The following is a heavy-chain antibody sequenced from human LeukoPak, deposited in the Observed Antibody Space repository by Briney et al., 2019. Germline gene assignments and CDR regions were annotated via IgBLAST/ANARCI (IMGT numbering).Heavy chain of an antibody. Sequence: ASVKVSCKASGGTFSSYAITWVRQAPGQGLEWMGGIIPSFGTANYAQRFQGRVTITTDESTSTVYMEPSSLRSEDTAVYYCARGYYDFCSGYTNSRDYFYHYMDAWGKGTTVTVSS. CDR3: ARGYYDFCSGYTNSRDYFYHYMDA. V-gene: IGHV1-69*05. CDR2: IIPSFGTA. D-gene: IGHD3-3*01. CDR1: GGTFSSYA. J-gene: IGHJ6*03.